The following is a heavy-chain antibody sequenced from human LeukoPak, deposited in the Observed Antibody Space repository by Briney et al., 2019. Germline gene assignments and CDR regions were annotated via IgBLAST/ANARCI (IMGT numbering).Heavy chain of an antibody. CDR2: IYSGGNT. D-gene: IGHD1-26*01. Sequence: PGGSLRFSCAASGFTVSDNYMSWVRQAPGKGLEWVSIIYSGGNTYYADSVKGRFTVSRDNSKNTLYLQMNSLRAEDTAVYYCARVIVGTTTRLDYFDYWGQGTLVTVSS. J-gene: IGHJ4*02. CDR3: ARVIVGTTTRLDYFDY. CDR1: GFTVSDNY. V-gene: IGHV3-66*01.